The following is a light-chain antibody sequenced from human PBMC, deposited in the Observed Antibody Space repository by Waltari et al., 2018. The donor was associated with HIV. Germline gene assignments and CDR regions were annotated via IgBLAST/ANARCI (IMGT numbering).Light chain of an antibody. Sequence: QSVLTQPPSASGTPGQRVTISCSGSSSNIGSNYVYWYQPLPGTAPNLLIYRNNQRAAGVPDRCAGSKSGTSASLAIRGLRSEEEADYYCATWDDSLSGLWVFGGGTKLTVL. CDR1: SSNIGSNY. J-gene: IGLJ3*02. V-gene: IGLV1-47*01. CDR2: RNN. CDR3: ATWDDSLSGLWV.